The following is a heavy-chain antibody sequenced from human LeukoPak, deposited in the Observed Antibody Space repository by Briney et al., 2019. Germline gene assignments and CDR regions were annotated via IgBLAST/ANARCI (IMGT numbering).Heavy chain of an antibody. CDR2: ISSSSSYI. CDR3: ARAGNYRFDY. Sequence: GGSLRLSCAASEFTFSTYTMNWVRQAPGKGLEWVSSISSSSSYIYYADSVKGRFTVSRDNAKNSLYLQMNSLRAEDTAVYYCARAGNYRFDYWGQGTLVTVSS. J-gene: IGHJ4*02. V-gene: IGHV3-21*01. D-gene: IGHD1-7*01. CDR1: EFTFSTYT.